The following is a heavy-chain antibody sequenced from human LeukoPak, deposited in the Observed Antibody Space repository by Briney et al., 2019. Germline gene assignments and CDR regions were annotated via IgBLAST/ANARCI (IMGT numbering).Heavy chain of an antibody. CDR3: ANEYYDILTGYYKGFFD. CDR2: ISGSGGST. J-gene: IGHJ4*02. D-gene: IGHD3-9*01. V-gene: IGHV3-23*01. CDR1: GFTFSSYA. Sequence: PGGSLRLSCAASGFTFSSYAMSWVRQAPGKGLEWVSAISGSGGSTYYADSVKGRFTISRDNSKNTLYLQMNSLRAEDTAVYYCANEYYDILTGYYKGFFDWGQGTLVTVSS.